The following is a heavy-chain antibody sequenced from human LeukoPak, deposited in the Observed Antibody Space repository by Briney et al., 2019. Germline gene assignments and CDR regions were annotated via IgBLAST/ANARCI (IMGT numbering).Heavy chain of an antibody. CDR1: GGSISSYC. CDR2: IYYSGST. D-gene: IGHD3-16*01. V-gene: IGHV4-59*01. CDR3: ARDQVGDYGMDV. Sequence: SETLSLTCTVSGGSISSYCWSWIRQPPGKGLEWIGYIYYSGSTNYNPSLKSRVTISVDTSKNQFSLKLSSVTAADTAVYYCARDQVGDYGMDVWGQGTTVTVSS. J-gene: IGHJ6*02.